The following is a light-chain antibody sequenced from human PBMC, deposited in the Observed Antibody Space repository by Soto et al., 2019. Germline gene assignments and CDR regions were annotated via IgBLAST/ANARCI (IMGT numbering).Light chain of an antibody. Sequence: EIVMTQSPDTLSVSPGEGATLSCRVSQSISSYFAWYQQKPGQAPRLLIYDTSTRATGTPARFSGSGSGPNLTLTISSLEPGDFAVYYCQQRSTWPRWTFGQGTKVGIK. CDR2: DTS. J-gene: IGKJ1*01. CDR3: QQRSTWPRWT. CDR1: QSISSY. V-gene: IGKV3-11*01.